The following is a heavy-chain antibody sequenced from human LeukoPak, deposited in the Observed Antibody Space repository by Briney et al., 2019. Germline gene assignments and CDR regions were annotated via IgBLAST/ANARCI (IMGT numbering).Heavy chain of an antibody. V-gene: IGHV4-39*01. Sequence: SETLSLTCTVSGGSISSTSYYWGWIRQPPGKGLEWIGSIYYSGSTYYSPSLRSRVTISVDTSKNQFSLKLSSVTAADTAVYYCARQRYALFDYWGQGTLVTVSS. CDR2: IYYSGST. CDR3: ARQRYALFDY. D-gene: IGHD3-16*02. CDR1: GGSISSTSYY. J-gene: IGHJ4*02.